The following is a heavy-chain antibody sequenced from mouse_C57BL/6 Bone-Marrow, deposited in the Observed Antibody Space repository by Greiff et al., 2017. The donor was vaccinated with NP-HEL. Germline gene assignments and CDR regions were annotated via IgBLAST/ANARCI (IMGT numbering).Heavy chain of an antibody. V-gene: IGHV5-4*01. CDR2: ISDGGSYT. Sequence: EVQLVESGGGLVKPGGSLKLSCAASGFTFSSYAMSWVRQTPEKRLEWVATISDGGSYTYYPDNVKGRFTLSRDNAKNNLYLQMSQLKSEDTAMYCCARGGNDPYAMDYWGQGTVVTVSA. J-gene: IGHJ4*01. D-gene: IGHD2-2*01. CDR3: ARGGNDPYAMDY. CDR1: GFTFSSYA.